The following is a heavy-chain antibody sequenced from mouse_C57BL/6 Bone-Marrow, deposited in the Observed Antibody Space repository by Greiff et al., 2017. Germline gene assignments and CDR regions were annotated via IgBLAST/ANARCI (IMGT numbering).Heavy chain of an antibody. V-gene: IGHV5-6*01. CDR1: GFTFSSYG. CDR3: ARPGYYYGSSRFAY. Sequence: EVKLMESGGDLVKPGGSLKLSCAASGFTFSSYGMSWVRQTPDKRLSWVSTISSGGSYTYYPDSVKGRFPISVDNAKNTLYLQMSSLKSEDTAMYYCARPGYYYGSSRFAYWGQGTLVTVSA. CDR2: ISSGGSYT. D-gene: IGHD1-1*01. J-gene: IGHJ3*01.